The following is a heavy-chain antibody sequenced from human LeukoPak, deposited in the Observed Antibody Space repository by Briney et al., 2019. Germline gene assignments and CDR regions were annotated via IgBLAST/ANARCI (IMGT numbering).Heavy chain of an antibody. D-gene: IGHD6-13*01. CDR2: ISVRGGST. CDR1: GFTFSTYA. CDR3: ARDMAAAGTIFDY. V-gene: IGHV3-23*01. Sequence: GGSLRLSCAASGFTFSTYAMNWVRQAPGKGLEGVSVISVRGGSTYYADSVKGRFTISRDNAKNSLYLQMNRLRDEDTAVYYCARDMAAAGTIFDYWGQGTLVTVSS. J-gene: IGHJ4*02.